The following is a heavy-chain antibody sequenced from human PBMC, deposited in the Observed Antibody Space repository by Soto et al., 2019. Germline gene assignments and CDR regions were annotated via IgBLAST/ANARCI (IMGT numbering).Heavy chain of an antibody. CDR1: GFTFSSYA. CDR3: AKGAWYYDILTGYGYFDY. V-gene: IGHV3-23*01. D-gene: IGHD3-9*01. J-gene: IGHJ4*02. Sequence: EVQLLESGGGLVQPGGSLRLSCAASGFTFSSYAMSWVRQAPGKGLEWVSGISGSGVSTYYADSVKGRFTISRDNSKNTLYQQMNSLRAEDTAVYYCAKGAWYYDILTGYGYFDYWGQGTLVTVSS. CDR2: ISGSGVST.